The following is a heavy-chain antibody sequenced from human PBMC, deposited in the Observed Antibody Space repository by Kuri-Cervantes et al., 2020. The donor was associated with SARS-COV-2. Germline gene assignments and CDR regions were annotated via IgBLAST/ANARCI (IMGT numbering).Heavy chain of an antibody. CDR1: GGSISSYY. J-gene: IGHJ4*02. Sequence: SETLSLTCTVSGGSISSYYWSWIRQPPGKGLEWIGYIYYSGSTNYNPSLKSRVTISVDTSKNQLSLKLSSVTAADTAVYYCARHEYSSSRGAVDYWGQGTLVTVSS. V-gene: IGHV4-59*08. CDR2: IYYSGST. D-gene: IGHD6-6*01. CDR3: ARHEYSSSRGAVDY.